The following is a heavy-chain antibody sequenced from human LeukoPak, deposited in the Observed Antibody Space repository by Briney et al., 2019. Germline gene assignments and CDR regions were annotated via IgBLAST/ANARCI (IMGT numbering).Heavy chain of an antibody. CDR1: GFTFSSYG. J-gene: IGHJ4*02. V-gene: IGHV3-30*18. D-gene: IGHD3-10*01. CDR3: AKPRTMVRGPTGYFDY. CDR2: ISYDGSNK. Sequence: GGSLRLSCAASGFTFSSYGMHWVRQAPGKGLEWVAVISYDGSNKYYADSVKGRFTISRDNSKNTLYLQMNSLRAKDTAVYYCAKPRTMVRGPTGYFDYWGQGTLVTASS.